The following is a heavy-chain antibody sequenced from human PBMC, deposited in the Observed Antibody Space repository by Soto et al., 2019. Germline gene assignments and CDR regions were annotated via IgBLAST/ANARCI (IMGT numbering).Heavy chain of an antibody. Sequence: QVQLVQSGAEVKKPGASVKVSCKASGYTFTSYGISCVRQSPGQELEWMGWLSAYNGNTNQAQKLQGRVTRPTETATGTAYMELRSLGADDTAVYYCATDRGAYGMDVWGQGATVTGSS. CDR3: ATDRGAYGMDV. V-gene: IGHV1-18*01. CDR1: GYTFTSYG. J-gene: IGHJ6*02. CDR2: LSAYNGNT.